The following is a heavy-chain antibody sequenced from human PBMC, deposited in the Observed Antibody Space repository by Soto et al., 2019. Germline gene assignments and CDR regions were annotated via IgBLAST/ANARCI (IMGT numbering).Heavy chain of an antibody. CDR3: AMPGGNSDYYSYGTDV. CDR1: GGSISSSSYY. D-gene: IGHD2-21*02. J-gene: IGHJ6*02. CDR2: IYYSGST. Sequence: TSETLSLTCTVSGGSISSSSYYWGWIRQPPGKGLEWIGSIYYSGSTYYNPSLKSRVTISVDTSKNQFSLKLSSVTAADTAVYYCAMPGGNSDYYSYGTDVWGQAPTVTVSS. V-gene: IGHV4-39*01.